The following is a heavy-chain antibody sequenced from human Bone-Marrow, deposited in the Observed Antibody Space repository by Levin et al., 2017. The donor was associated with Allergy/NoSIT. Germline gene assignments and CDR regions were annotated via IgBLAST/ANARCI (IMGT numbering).Heavy chain of an antibody. Sequence: GESLKISCKASGYSFSSYGVSWVRQAPGQGLEWLGWISASNGFTYYGQKFQGRVTLTTDTSTSTAYMELGSLKFDDSAVYYCASAASGSYYNDPNTYYGMDVWAQGTTVSVSS. D-gene: IGHD3-10*01. CDR2: ISASNGFT. J-gene: IGHJ6*02. CDR3: ASAASGSYYNDPNTYYGMDV. CDR1: GYSFSSYG. V-gene: IGHV1-18*01.